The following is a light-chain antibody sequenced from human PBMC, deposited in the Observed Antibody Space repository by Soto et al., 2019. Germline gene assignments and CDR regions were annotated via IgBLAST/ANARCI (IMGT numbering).Light chain of an antibody. CDR3: QQYEKSPGT. CDR2: VIS. J-gene: IGKJ1*01. V-gene: IGKV3-20*01. CDR1: HTISSSY. Sequence: IVLSQSPGTLSLSPGERATLSCRASHTISSSYLAWYQQQPGQAPRLLMYVISRRATGIPDRFSGSGSGTEFTLTISRLEPEDFAVDYCQQYEKSPGTFGQGTKVDIK.